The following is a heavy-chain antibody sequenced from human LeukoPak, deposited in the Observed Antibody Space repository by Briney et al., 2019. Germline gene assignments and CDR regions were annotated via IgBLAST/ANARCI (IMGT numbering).Heavy chain of an antibody. J-gene: IGHJ4*02. Sequence: GASVKVSCTASGYTFTSYAMNWVRQAPGQGLEWMGWINTNTGNPTYAQGFTGRFVFSLDTSVSTAYLQISSLKAEDTAVYYCARVTFGGVRGVIITIDYWGQGTLVTVSS. CDR1: GYTFTSYA. V-gene: IGHV7-4-1*02. CDR2: INTNTGNP. D-gene: IGHD3-10*01. CDR3: ARVTFGGVRGVIITIDY.